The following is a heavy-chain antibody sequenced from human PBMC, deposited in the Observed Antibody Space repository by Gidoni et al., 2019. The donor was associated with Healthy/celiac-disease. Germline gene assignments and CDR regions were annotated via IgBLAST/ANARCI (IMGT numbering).Heavy chain of an antibody. D-gene: IGHD2-2*01. V-gene: IGHV3-64D*06. CDR2: ISSNGGST. CDR3: VKKIPSCSSTSCYYRVDTAMVFGREY. J-gene: IGHJ4*02. Sequence: EVQLVESGGGLVQPGGSLSLSCSASGFTFSSYALHWVRQAPGKGLEYVSAISSNGGSTYYADSVKGRFTNSRDNSKNTLYLQMSSLRAEDTAVYYCVKKIPSCSSTSCYYRVDTAMVFGREYWGQGTLVTVSS. CDR1: GFTFSSYA.